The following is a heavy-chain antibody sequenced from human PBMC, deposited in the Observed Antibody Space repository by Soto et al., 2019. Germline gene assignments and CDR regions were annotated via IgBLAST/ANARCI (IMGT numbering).Heavy chain of an antibody. Sequence: GGSLRLSCAASGFTFSSYGMHWVRQAPGKGLEGVAVIWYDGSNKYYADSVKGRFTISRDNAKNLLYLQMNSLRAEDTAVYYCARDYYKYYDSSGYYRSPAYWGQGTLVTVS. J-gene: IGHJ4*02. CDR3: ARDYYKYYDSSGYYRSPAY. CDR1: GFTFSSYG. CDR2: IWYDGSNK. V-gene: IGHV3-33*01. D-gene: IGHD3-22*01.